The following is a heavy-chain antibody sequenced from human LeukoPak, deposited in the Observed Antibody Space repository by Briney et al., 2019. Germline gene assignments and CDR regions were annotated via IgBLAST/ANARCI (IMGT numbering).Heavy chain of an antibody. CDR1: GGSFSGYY. Sequence: SETLSLTCAAYGGSFSGYYWSWIRQPPGKGLEWIGEINHSGSTNYNPSLKSRVTISVDTSKNQFSLKLSSVTAADTAVYYCARALRHARRYFDYWGQGTLVTVSS. CDR3: ARALRHARRYFDY. J-gene: IGHJ4*02. V-gene: IGHV4-34*01. CDR2: INHSGST.